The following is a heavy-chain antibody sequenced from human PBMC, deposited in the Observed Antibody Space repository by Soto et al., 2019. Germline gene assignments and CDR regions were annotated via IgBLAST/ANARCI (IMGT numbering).Heavy chain of an antibody. CDR3: ARVGGVGHRRGEYYYGMDV. J-gene: IGHJ6*02. CDR1: GGSFSGSY. Sequence: SETLSLTCAVYGGSFSGSYWSWIRQPPGKGLEWIGEVNHSGSTNYNPSLKSRVTISVDASKNQFSLKLSSVTAADTAVYYCARVGGVGHRRGEYYYGMDVWGQGTTVTVSS. CDR2: VNHSGST. V-gene: IGHV4-34*01. D-gene: IGHD3-16*01.